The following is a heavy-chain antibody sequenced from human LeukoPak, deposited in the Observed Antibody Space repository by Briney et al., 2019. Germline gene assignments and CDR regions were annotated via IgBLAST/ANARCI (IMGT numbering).Heavy chain of an antibody. D-gene: IGHD6-19*01. V-gene: IGHV3-30*04. CDR2: ISYDGSNK. J-gene: IGHJ5*02. Sequence: PGGSLRLSCAASGFTFSSYAMHWVRQAPGKGLEWVAVISYDGSNKYYADSVKGRFTISRDNSKNTLYLQMNSLRAEDTAVYYCASGRSYSSGFNWFDPWGQGTLVTVSS. CDR3: ASGRSYSSGFNWFDP. CDR1: GFTFSSYA.